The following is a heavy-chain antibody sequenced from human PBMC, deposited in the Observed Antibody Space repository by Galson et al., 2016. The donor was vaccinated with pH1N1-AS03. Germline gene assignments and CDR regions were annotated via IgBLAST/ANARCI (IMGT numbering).Heavy chain of an antibody. Sequence: SETLSLTCTVSGDSISGYFWSWIRQPPGKGLEWIGNIFYSGNINYNPSLKSRVTMSVDKSKNQTSLKLRAVTAADTAVYYCARDHIAEFDSWGQGILVTVSS. CDR2: IFYSGNI. CDR3: ARDHIAEFDS. CDR1: GDSISGYF. V-gene: IGHV4-59*12. D-gene: IGHD2-21*01. J-gene: IGHJ5*01.